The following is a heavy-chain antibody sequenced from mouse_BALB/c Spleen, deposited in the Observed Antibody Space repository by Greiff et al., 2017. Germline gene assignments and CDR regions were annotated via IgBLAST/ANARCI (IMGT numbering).Heavy chain of an antibody. V-gene: IGHV5-6-4*01. J-gene: IGHJ2*01. CDR2: ISSGGSYT. D-gene: IGHD2-4*01. Sequence: EVKLMESGGGLVKPGGSLKLSCAASGFTFSSYTMSWVRQTPEKRLEWVATISSGGSYTYYPDSVKGRFTISRDNAKNTLYLQMSSLKSEDTAMYYCTRGGDYDYGFDYWGQGTTLTVSS. CDR3: TRGGDYDYGFDY. CDR1: GFTFSSYT.